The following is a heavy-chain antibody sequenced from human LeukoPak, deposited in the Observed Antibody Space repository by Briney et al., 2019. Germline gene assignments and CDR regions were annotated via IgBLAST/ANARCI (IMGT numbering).Heavy chain of an antibody. V-gene: IGHV1-18*01. Sequence: ASVTVSCKASGYTLTSYGISWVRQAPGQGLEWMGWISAYNGNTNYAQKLQGRVTMTTDTSTSTAYMELRSLRSDDTAVYYCARTSRELGFDYWGQGTLVTVSS. CDR3: ARTSRELGFDY. J-gene: IGHJ4*02. CDR2: ISAYNGNT. D-gene: IGHD1-26*01. CDR1: GYTLTSYG.